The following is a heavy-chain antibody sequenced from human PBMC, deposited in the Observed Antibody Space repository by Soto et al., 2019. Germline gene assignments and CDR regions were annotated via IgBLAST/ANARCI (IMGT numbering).Heavy chain of an antibody. D-gene: IGHD2-15*01. Sequence: SPTVSRTCALSGCSFSSNGVAANCIRQTPSRGLEWLGRTWYRSNWSYDYAASVKSRLTVNPDTSKHQFSLQLSSVTPEDTAVYYRARGKYSGFDVWGQRTMVTVSS. J-gene: IGHJ3*01. CDR2: TWYRSNWSY. CDR1: GCSFSSNGVA. V-gene: IGHV6-1*01. CDR3: ARGKYSGFDV.